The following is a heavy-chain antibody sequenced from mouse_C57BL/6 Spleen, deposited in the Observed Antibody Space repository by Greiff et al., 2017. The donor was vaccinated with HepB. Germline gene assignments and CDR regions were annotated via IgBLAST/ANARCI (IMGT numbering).Heavy chain of an antibody. Sequence: EVKVVESGGGLVQSGRSLRLSCATSGFTFSDFYMEWVRQAPGKGLEWIAASRNKANDYTTEYSASVKGRFIVSRDTSQSILYLQMNALRAEDTAIYYCARDAGLLRERYFDVWGTGTTVTVSS. D-gene: IGHD1-1*01. CDR3: ARDAGLLRERYFDV. V-gene: IGHV7-1*01. CDR1: GFTFSDFY. CDR2: SRNKANDYTT. J-gene: IGHJ1*03.